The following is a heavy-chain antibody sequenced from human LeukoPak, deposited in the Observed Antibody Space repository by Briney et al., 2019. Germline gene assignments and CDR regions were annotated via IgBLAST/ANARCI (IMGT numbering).Heavy chain of an antibody. CDR1: GFTFSSYA. CDR3: AKAFREYDRSSYSTFDI. V-gene: IGHV3-23*01. J-gene: IGHJ3*02. D-gene: IGHD1-26*01. Sequence: GGSLRLSCAASGFTFSSYAMSWVRQAPGKGLEWVSGISGSRSNTYYADSVQGRFTISGDSSKNTLYLQMNSLRAEDTAVYYCAKAFREYDRSSYSTFDIWGQGTMVTVSS. CDR2: ISGSRSNT.